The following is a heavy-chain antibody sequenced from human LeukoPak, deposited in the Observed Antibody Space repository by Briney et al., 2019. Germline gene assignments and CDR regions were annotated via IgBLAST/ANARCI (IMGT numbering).Heavy chain of an antibody. CDR3: AKASWVSSADAVL. J-gene: IGHJ4*02. V-gene: IGHV3-23*01. D-gene: IGHD3-16*01. Sequence: GGSLRLSCAASGFIFSSYAMSWVRQAPARGLEWVSSLRGDGETFYADSVKGRFTLSRDHSRNTVYLHLNNLRVEDTAVYYCAKASWVSSADAVLWGQGTVVTVS. CDR1: GFIFSSYA. CDR2: LRGDGET.